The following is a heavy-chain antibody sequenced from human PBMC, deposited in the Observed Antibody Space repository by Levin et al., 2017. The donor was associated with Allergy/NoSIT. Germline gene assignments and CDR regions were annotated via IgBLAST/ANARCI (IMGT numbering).Heavy chain of an antibody. V-gene: IGHV1-18*01. Sequence: GASVKVSCKASGYTFTSYGISWVRQAPGQGLEWMGWISAYNGNTNYAQKLQGRVTMTTDTSTSTAYMELRSLRSDDTDGYYGARGQAGDSSSWYSPYYYYYGMDVWGQGTTVTVS. CDR2: ISAYNGNT. J-gene: IGHJ6*02. CDR3: ARGQAGDSSSWYSPYYYYYGMDV. D-gene: IGHD6-13*01. CDR1: GYTFTSYG.